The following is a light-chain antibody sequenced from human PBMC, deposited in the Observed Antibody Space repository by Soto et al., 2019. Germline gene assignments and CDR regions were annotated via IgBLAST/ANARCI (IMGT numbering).Light chain of an antibody. CDR1: QSVSDW. J-gene: IGKJ1*01. CDR3: QQYHGAWT. CDR2: KAS. Sequence: DFQMTQFPSTLSASVGDRVTITCRASQSVSDWLAWYQQQAGKAPKLLIFKASSLQSGVPSRFSGSGSGTEFTLTISSLQSDDSGTYYCQQYHGAWTFGQGTKVEIK. V-gene: IGKV1-5*03.